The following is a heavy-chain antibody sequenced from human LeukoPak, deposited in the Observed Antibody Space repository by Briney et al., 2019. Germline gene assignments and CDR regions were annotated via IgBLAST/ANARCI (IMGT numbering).Heavy chain of an antibody. J-gene: IGHJ4*02. CDR2: ISSTGNTI. Sequence: GGSLRLSCAASEXTFAXYEMNWVXQXPXXGLEWISYISSTGNTIYYVDSVQGRFTISRDNARNSLYLQMNSLRAEDTAVYYCARGRYCSGHNCYFDYWGQGTLVTVSS. CDR1: EXTFAXYE. D-gene: IGHD2-15*01. V-gene: IGHV3-48*03. CDR3: ARGRYCSGHNCYFDY.